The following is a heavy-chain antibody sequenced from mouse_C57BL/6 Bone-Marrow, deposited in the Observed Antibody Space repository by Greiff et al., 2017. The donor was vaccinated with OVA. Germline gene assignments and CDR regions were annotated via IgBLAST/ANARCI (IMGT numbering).Heavy chain of an antibody. V-gene: IGHV1-15*01. CDR3: TLYESYWYFDV. CDR2: IDPETGGT. J-gene: IGHJ1*03. CDR1: GYTFTDYE. Sequence: QVQLQQSGAELVRPGASVTLSCKASGYTFTDYEMHWVKQTPVHGLEWIGAIDPETGGTAYNQKFKGKAILTADKSSSTAYMELRSLTSEDSAVYYCTLYESYWYFDVWGTGTTVTVSS. D-gene: IGHD2-3*01.